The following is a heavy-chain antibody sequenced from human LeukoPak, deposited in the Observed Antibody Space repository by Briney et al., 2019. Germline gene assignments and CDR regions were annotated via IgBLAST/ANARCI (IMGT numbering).Heavy chain of an antibody. D-gene: IGHD6-19*01. CDR1: GGSISTYY. CDR3: ARGEGYSSGWYLYYFDY. V-gene: IGHV4-59*01. Sequence: SETLSLTCSVSGGSISTYYWSWIRQPPGKGLEWIGYIYYSGSTNYNPSLKSRVTISVDTSKNQFSLKLSSVTTADTAVYYCARGEGYSSGWYLYYFDYWGQGTLVTVSS. J-gene: IGHJ4*02. CDR2: IYYSGST.